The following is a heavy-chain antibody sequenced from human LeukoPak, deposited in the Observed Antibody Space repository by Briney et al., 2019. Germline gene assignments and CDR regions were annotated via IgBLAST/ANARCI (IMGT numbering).Heavy chain of an antibody. V-gene: IGHV4-39*07. Sequence: SETLSLTCTVSGGSISSSSYYWGWIRQPPGKGLEWIGSIYYSGSTYYNPSLKSRVTISVDTSKNQFSLKLSSVTAADTAVYYCAREPHTASGLTDAFDIWGQGTMVAVSS. CDR1: GGSISSSSYY. CDR2: IYYSGST. D-gene: IGHD2-21*02. CDR3: AREPHTASGLTDAFDI. J-gene: IGHJ3*02.